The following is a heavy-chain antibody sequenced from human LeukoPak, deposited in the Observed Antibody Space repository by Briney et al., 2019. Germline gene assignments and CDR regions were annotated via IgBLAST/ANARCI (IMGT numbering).Heavy chain of an antibody. Sequence: GGSLRLSCAASGFTFDDYAMHWVRQAPGEGLEWVSGISWNSGSIGYADSVKGRFTISRDNAKSSLYLQMNSLRAEDTALYYCAKVGGLGLYYFDYWGQGSLVTVSS. CDR1: GFTFDDYA. J-gene: IGHJ4*02. V-gene: IGHV3-9*01. CDR2: ISWNSGSI. CDR3: AKVGGLGLYYFDY. D-gene: IGHD3-16*01.